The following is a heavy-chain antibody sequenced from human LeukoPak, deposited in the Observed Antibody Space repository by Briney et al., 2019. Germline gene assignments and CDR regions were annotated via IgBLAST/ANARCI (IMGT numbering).Heavy chain of an antibody. J-gene: IGHJ4*02. D-gene: IGHD6-13*01. CDR2: ISGSGGST. CDR1: GFTFSSYA. V-gene: IGHV3-23*01. CDR3: AKTLARYSSSWYDSDY. Sequence: GGSLRLSCAASGFTFSSYAMSWVRQAPGKGLEWVSAISGSGGSTYYADSVKGRFTISRDNSKNTLYLQMNSLRAEDTAVYYCAKTLARYSSSWYDSDYWGQGTLVTVSS.